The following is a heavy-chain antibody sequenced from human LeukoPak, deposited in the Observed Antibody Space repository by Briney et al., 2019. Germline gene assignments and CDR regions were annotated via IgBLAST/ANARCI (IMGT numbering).Heavy chain of an antibody. CDR3: ARVGKPDTAMVTLDY. CDR1: GFTFSDHY. V-gene: IGHV3-72*01. D-gene: IGHD5-18*01. Sequence: SGGSLRPSCAASGFTFSDHYMDWVRQAPGKGLEWVGRTRNKANSYTTEYAASVKGRFTISRDDSKNSLYLQMNSLKTEDTAVYYCARVGKPDTAMVTLDYWGQGTLVTVSS. J-gene: IGHJ4*02. CDR2: TRNKANSYTT.